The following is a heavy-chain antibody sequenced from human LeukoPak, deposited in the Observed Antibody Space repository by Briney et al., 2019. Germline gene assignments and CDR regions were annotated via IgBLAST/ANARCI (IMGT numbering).Heavy chain of an antibody. CDR2: ISGSGGST. CDR1: GFTFSSYA. V-gene: IGHV3-23*01. Sequence: PGGSLRLSCAASGFTFSSYAMSWVRQAPGKGLEWVSAISGSGGSTYYADSVKGRFTISRDNSKNTLYLQMNSLRAEDTAVYYCAKDRAYDSSGHPYYCDYGGQGTLVTVSS. J-gene: IGHJ4*02. CDR3: AKDRAYDSSGHPYYCDY. D-gene: IGHD3-22*01.